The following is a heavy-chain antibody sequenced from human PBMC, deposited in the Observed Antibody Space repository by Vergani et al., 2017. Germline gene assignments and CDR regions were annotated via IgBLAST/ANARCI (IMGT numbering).Heavy chain of an antibody. CDR3: ARGSTIFGVAFNWFDP. Sequence: QVQLEESGPGLVKPSETLSLTCTVSGGSFNTYYWSWIRQSPGKGLEWIGYIYSTGSTNYNPSLNSRVTMSVDTSKNQFSLKLRSVTAADTAVYYCARGSTIFGVAFNWFDPWGQGTLVTVSS. V-gene: IGHV4-59*13. D-gene: IGHD3-3*01. CDR2: IYSTGST. CDR1: GGSFNTYY. J-gene: IGHJ5*02.